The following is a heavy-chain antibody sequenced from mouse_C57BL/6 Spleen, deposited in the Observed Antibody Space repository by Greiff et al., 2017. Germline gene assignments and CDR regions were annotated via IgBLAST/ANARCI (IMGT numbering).Heavy chain of an antibody. CDR3: ANYGSSYAMDY. Sequence: QVQLQQPGAELVKPGASVKLSCKASGYTFASYWMHWVKQRPGQGLEWIGMIHPNSGSTNYNEKFKSKATLTVDKASSTAYMQLSSLTSEDSAVYYCANYGSSYAMDYWGQGTSVTVSS. V-gene: IGHV1-64*01. CDR2: IHPNSGST. CDR1: GYTFASYW. D-gene: IGHD1-1*01. J-gene: IGHJ4*01.